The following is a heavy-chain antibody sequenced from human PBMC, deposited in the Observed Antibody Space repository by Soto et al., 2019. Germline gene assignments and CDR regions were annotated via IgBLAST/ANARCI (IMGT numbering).Heavy chain of an antibody. V-gene: IGHV3-23*01. CDR3: ARTDKFTSQSSGWANRFDC. CDR2: IIATGGT. CDR1: GLTFTNYA. J-gene: IGHJ4*02. D-gene: IGHD6-19*01. Sequence: EVQLLESGGGLVQPGRSLRLSCAASGLTFTNYAMTWVRQAPGRGLEWVSTIIATGGTFYGDTVKGRFTISRDNSRSTLYLQMNSLRADDAAIYYCARTDKFTSQSSGWANRFDCWGQGTLVTVSS.